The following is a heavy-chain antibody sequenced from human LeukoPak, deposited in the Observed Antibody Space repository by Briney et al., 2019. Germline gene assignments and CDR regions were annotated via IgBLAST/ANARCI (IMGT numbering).Heavy chain of an antibody. D-gene: IGHD3-10*01. Sequence: TGGSLRLSCAASGFTFSSYAMSWVRQAPGKGLEWVSGISGSGGSTYYADSVKGRFTISRDNSKNTLYLQMNSLRAEDTAVYYCAKFAHYGSGSYFDYWGQGTLVTVSS. CDR2: ISGSGGST. V-gene: IGHV3-23*01. J-gene: IGHJ4*02. CDR3: AKFAHYGSGSYFDY. CDR1: GFTFSSYA.